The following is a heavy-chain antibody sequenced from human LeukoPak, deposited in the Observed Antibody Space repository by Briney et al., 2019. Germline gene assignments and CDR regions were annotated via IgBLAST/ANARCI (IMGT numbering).Heavy chain of an antibody. CDR1: AFTFSDYW. J-gene: IGHJ4*02. CDR2: IKEDGSEK. V-gene: IGHV3-7*01. Sequence: GGSLRLSCAASAFTFSDYWMTWVRQAPGKGLERVANIKEDGSEKYYVDSVKGRFTISRDNAKNSLYLQMNSLRAEDTAVYYCARVPIAAAGIAFDYWGQGSLVTVSS. D-gene: IGHD6-13*01. CDR3: ARVPIAAAGIAFDY.